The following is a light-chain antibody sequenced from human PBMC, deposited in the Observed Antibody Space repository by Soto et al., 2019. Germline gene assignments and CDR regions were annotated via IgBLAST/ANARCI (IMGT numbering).Light chain of an antibody. CDR2: AAS. Sequence: EIVLTQSPGTLSLSPGERATLSCRASQSVSGNQLAWYQQKPGQGPRLLIYAASSRATDIPDRFSGSASGTDFTFNISRLEPEDFGMYYCHQYGSLPHTFGQGTKVESK. V-gene: IGKV3-20*01. CDR3: HQYGSLPHT. CDR1: QSVSGNQ. J-gene: IGKJ2*01.